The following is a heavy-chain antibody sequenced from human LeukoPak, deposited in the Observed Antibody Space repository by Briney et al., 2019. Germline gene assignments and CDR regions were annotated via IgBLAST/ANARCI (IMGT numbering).Heavy chain of an antibody. CDR3: ARGRYYGSGSYSLFDY. Sequence: PSETLSLTCAVYGGSFSGYYWSWIRQTPGKGLEWIGEINHSGSTNYNPSLKSRVTISVDTSKNQFSLKLSSVTAADTAVYYCARGRYYGSGSYSLFDYWGQGTLVTVSS. CDR2: INHSGST. J-gene: IGHJ4*02. CDR1: GGSFSGYY. D-gene: IGHD3-10*01. V-gene: IGHV4-34*01.